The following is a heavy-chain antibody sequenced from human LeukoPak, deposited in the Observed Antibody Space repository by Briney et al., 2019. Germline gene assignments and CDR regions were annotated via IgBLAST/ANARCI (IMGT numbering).Heavy chain of an antibody. D-gene: IGHD6-6*01. J-gene: IGHJ4*02. CDR2: IYHRGST. CDR3: ARSSYSSSTLDY. V-gene: IGHV4-38-2*02. Sequence: SETLSLTCSVSGYSISSGYYWGWIRQPPGKGLEWIGSIYHRGSTYYNPSLQSRVTILVDTSKNQFSLKLSAVTAADTAVYYCARSSYSSSTLDYWGQGTLVTVSP. CDR1: GYSISSGYY.